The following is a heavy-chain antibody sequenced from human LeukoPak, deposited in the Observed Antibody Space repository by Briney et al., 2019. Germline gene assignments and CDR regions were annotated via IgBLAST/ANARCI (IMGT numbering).Heavy chain of an antibody. D-gene: IGHD3-22*01. J-gene: IGHJ4*02. V-gene: IGHV4-39*07. CDR3: ARLLIVVDSYYFDY. CDR1: GGPISSSSYY. CDR2: IYYSGST. Sequence: PSETLSLTCTVSGGPISSSSYYWGWIRQSPGKGLEWIGNIYYSGSTYYTPSLRSRVTISVDTSKNQFSLKLSSVTAADTAVYYCARLLIVVDSYYFDYWGQGTLVTVSS.